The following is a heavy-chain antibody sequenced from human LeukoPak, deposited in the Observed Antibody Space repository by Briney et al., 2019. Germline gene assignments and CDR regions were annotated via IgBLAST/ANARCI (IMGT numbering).Heavy chain of an antibody. CDR3: ARGIFYGGRNQYIWLVL. D-gene: IGHD4-23*01. CDR2: VSHSGSS. CDR1: GGPFRGFF. J-gene: IGHJ5*02. V-gene: IGHV4-34*01. Sequence: PSETLSLTCAVYGGPFRGFFWRWIRQAPGKGLAWIGGVSHSGSSNYNPSLKSRINISLDTSKSQFSLRLTSVTAADTAVYYCARGIFYGGRNQYIWLVLWGQGTLVTVSS.